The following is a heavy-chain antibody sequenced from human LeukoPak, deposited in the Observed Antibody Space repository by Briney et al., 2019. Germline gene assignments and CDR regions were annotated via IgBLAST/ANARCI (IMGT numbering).Heavy chain of an antibody. CDR2: MSPNNGHT. CDR1: GYTFTTYD. J-gene: IGHJ5*02. D-gene: IGHD4/OR15-4a*01. V-gene: IGHV1-8*01. Sequence: ASVKVSCKASGYTFTTYDINWVRQATGRGLEWMGWMSPNNGHTGYAQKFQGRVTMTRDTSINTAYMELSSLTSEDTAVYYCARNPYGAGHFDPWGQGSLVTVYS. CDR3: ARNPYGAGHFDP.